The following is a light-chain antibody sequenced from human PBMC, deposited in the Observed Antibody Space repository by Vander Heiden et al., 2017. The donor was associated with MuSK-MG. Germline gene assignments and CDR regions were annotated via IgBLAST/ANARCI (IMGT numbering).Light chain of an antibody. CDR3: QRIDSYPA. Sequence: DIQLTQSPAFLSASVGDRVTITCRASQGIKNFLAWYQQKPGKVPQVLIYAASTLQSGIPSRFSGSGSGTEFTLTISRVQAEDFATYYCQRIDSYPAFGQGTRLEI. V-gene: IGKV1-9*01. J-gene: IGKJ5*01. CDR1: QGIKNF. CDR2: AAS.